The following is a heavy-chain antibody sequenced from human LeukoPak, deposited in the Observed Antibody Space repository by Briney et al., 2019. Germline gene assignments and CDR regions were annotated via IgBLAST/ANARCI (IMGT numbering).Heavy chain of an antibody. CDR2: IYTSGNT. CDR1: GGSISYY. CDR3: ARDDLYYYYMDV. Sequence: SETLSLTCTVSGGSISYYWNWIRQPAGKGLEWVGRIYTSGNTNYNPSLKSRVTMSVDTSKNQVSLKLRSVTAADTAVYYCARDDLYYYYMDVWGKGTTVTVSS. J-gene: IGHJ6*03. V-gene: IGHV4-4*07.